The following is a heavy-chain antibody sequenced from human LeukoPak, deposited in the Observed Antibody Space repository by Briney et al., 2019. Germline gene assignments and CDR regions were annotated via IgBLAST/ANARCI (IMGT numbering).Heavy chain of an antibody. J-gene: IGHJ4*02. CDR3: ARLGLSAVAIFLIDY. D-gene: IGHD6-19*01. CDR2: ISDSSGYK. Sequence: GGSLRLSCAASGFTFSDYYMSWIRQTPGKGLEWVSYISDSSGYKNYADSLKGRFTISRDNAKNSLYLQMNSLRAEDSAVYYCARLGLSAVAIFLIDYWGQGTLVTVSS. V-gene: IGHV3-11*06. CDR1: GFTFSDYY.